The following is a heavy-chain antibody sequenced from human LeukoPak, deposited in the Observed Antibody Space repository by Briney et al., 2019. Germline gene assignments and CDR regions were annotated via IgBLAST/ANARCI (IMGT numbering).Heavy chain of an antibody. CDR3: ARCEGYVNWFDP. Sequence: KPSETLSLTCTVSGGSISSSSYYWGWIRQPPGKGLEWIGSIYYSGSTYYNPSLKSRVTISVDTSKNQFSLKLSSVTAADTAVYYCARCEGYVNWFDPWGQGTLVTVSS. D-gene: IGHD5-12*01. CDR2: IYYSGST. J-gene: IGHJ5*02. V-gene: IGHV4-39*01. CDR1: GGSISSSSYY.